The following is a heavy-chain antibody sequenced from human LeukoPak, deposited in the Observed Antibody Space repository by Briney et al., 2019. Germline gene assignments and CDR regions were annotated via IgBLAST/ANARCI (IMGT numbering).Heavy chain of an antibody. Sequence: PGGSLRLSCAASGFTFSSYAMSWVRQAPGKGLEWVSYISSDSGTIYYADSVRGRFTISRDNAKNSLYLQMNSLRDEDTAVYYCARDNGVTSGWYAGRIDYYYGMDVWGQGTTVTVSS. D-gene: IGHD6-19*01. CDR1: GFTFSSYA. CDR3: ARDNGVTSGWYAGRIDYYYGMDV. V-gene: IGHV3-48*02. CDR2: ISSDSGTI. J-gene: IGHJ6*02.